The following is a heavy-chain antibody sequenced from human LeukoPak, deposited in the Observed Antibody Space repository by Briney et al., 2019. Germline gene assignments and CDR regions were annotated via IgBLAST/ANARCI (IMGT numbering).Heavy chain of an antibody. J-gene: IGHJ2*01. D-gene: IGHD6-19*01. V-gene: IGHV4-39*01. CDR3: ARPGPSYSSGWYAVSGGWYFDL. CDR2: IYYSGST. Sequence: SETLSLTCTVSGGSISSSIYYWGWIRQPPGKGLEWIGSIYYSGSTYYNPSLKSRVTISVDTSKNQFSLKLSSVTAADTAVYYCARPGPSYSSGWYAVSGGWYFDLWGRGTLVTVSS. CDR1: GGSISSSIYY.